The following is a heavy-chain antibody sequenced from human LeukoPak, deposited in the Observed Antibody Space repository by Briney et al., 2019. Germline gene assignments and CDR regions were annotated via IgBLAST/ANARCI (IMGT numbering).Heavy chain of an antibody. J-gene: IGHJ4*02. Sequence: GGSLRLSCAASGFTFSSYGMHWVRRAPGKGLEWVAFIRYDGSNKYYADSVKGRFTISRDNSKNTLYLQMNSLRAEDTAVYYCAKARGRGYCSSTSCYSPSTPPGSWGQGTLVTVSS. CDR3: AKARGRGYCSSTSCYSPSTPPGS. CDR1: GFTFSSYG. D-gene: IGHD2-2*02. CDR2: IRYDGSNK. V-gene: IGHV3-30*02.